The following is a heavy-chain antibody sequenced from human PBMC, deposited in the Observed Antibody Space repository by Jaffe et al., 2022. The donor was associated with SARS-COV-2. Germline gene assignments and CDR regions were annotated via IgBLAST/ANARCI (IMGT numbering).Heavy chain of an antibody. V-gene: IGHV3-7*01. CDR2: INSDGSEK. D-gene: IGHD2-15*01. CDR1: GFTFSTYW. Sequence: EVQLVESGGGLVQPGGSLRLSCAASGFTFSTYWMSWVRQAPGKGLEWVANINSDGSEKYYVDSVKGRFTISRDNAKNSLYLQMNSLRAEDTAVYYCARGRFCSGGSCYFDYWGQGTLVTVSS. J-gene: IGHJ4*02. CDR3: ARGRFCSGGSCYFDY.